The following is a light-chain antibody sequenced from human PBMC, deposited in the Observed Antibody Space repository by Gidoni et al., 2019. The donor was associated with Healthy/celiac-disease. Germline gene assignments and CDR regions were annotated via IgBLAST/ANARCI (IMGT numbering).Light chain of an antibody. V-gene: IGLV2-23*02. CDR2: EVS. CDR1: SSDVGSYNL. Sequence: QSALTQPASVSGSPGQSITISCTGTSSDVGSYNLVSWYQQHPGKAPKLMIYEVSKLPSGVSNRFSGSKSGNTDSLTISGLQAEDEADYYCCSYAGSNTLYVFGTGTQVTVL. J-gene: IGLJ1*01. CDR3: CSYAGSNTLYV.